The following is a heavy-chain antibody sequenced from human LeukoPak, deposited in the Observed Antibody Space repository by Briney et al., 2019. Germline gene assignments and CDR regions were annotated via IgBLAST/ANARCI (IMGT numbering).Heavy chain of an antibody. CDR3: ARVALGNPPYYYYYYGMDV. D-gene: IGHD1-14*01. V-gene: IGHV3-30*04. J-gene: IGHJ6*02. Sequence: GGSLRLSCAASGVTLSSYAMSWARQAPGKGLEWVAVISYDGSNKYYADSVKGRFTISRDNSKNTLYLQMNSLRAEDTAVYYCARVALGNPPYYYYYYGMDVWGQGTTVTVSS. CDR1: GVTLSSYA. CDR2: ISYDGSNK.